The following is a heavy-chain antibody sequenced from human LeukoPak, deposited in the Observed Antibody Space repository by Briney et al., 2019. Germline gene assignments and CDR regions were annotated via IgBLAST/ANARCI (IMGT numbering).Heavy chain of an antibody. CDR1: GFTFSSYW. V-gene: IGHV3-74*01. J-gene: IGHJ6*04. CDR3: AELGITMIGGV. CDR2: INSDGSIT. D-gene: IGHD3-10*02. Sequence: GGSLRLSCAASGFTFSSYWMYWVRQAPGKGLVWVSRINSDGSITSYADSVKGRFTISRDNAKNSLYLQMNSLRAEDTAVYYCAELGITMIGGVWGKGTTVTISS.